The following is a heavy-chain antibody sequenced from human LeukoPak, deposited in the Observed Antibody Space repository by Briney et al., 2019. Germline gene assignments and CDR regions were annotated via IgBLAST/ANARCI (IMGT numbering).Heavy chain of an antibody. Sequence: SETLSLTCSVSRGSITDNCWSWIRQPPGKGLEWIGYVYYSGGGTNYNPSLRSRVTISVDTSKNHFSLKLGSVTAADTAVYYCARGNSSGWYGGFDYWGQGILVTVSS. D-gene: IGHD6-19*01. V-gene: IGHV4-59*01. J-gene: IGHJ4*02. CDR2: VYYSGGGT. CDR1: RGSITDNC. CDR3: ARGNSSGWYGGFDY.